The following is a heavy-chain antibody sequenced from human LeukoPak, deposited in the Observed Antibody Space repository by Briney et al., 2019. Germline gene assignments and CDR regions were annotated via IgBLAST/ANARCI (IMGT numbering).Heavy chain of an antibody. D-gene: IGHD3-9*01. J-gene: IGHJ4*02. CDR2: INPNSDGT. CDR1: GYSFTAYF. CDR3: ARVSRFFDWLPPFVY. V-gene: IGHV1-2*02. Sequence: ASVKVSCKASGYSFTAYFVHWVRQAPGQGLEWMGWINPNSDGTNYAQNFQGRVTMTADPSISTAYMELSRLSSDDTAVCYCARVSRFFDWLPPFVYWGQGTLVTVSS.